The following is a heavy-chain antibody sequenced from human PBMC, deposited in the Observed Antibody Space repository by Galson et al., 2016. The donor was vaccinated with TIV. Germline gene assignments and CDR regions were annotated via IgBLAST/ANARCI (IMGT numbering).Heavy chain of an antibody. J-gene: IGHJ3*02. D-gene: IGHD5-12*01. CDR1: GFNFNNYW. CDR2: INSDGSTI. Sequence: SLRLSCAASGFNFNNYWMHWVRQAPGMGLVWVPRINSDGSTISYVDSVTGRFTISRDNAKNTLFLQMNSLRAEDTAVYYCARTHDIALTPFDIWGQGTMVAISS. CDR3: ARTHDIALTPFDI. V-gene: IGHV3-74*01.